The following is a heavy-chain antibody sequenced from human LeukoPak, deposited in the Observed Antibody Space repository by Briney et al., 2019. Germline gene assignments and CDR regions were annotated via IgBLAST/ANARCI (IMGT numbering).Heavy chain of an antibody. CDR3: AREGWELREYFDY. Sequence: ASVKVSCKASGGTFSSYTISWVRQAPGQGLEWMGRINPNSGGTNYAQKFQGRVTMTRDTSISTAYMELSRLRSDDTAVYYCAREGWELREYFDYWGQGTLVTVSS. CDR2: INPNSGGT. CDR1: GGTFSSYT. D-gene: IGHD1-26*01. J-gene: IGHJ4*02. V-gene: IGHV1-2*06.